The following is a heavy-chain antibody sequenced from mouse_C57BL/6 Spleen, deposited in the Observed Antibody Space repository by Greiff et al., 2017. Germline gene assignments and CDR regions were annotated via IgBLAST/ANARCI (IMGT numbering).Heavy chain of an antibody. Sequence: QVQLQQSDAELVKPGASVKISCKVSGYTFTDHTIHWIKQRPEQGLEWIGYIYPRDGSTKYNEKFKSKATLTADKSSSTAYMQLNSLTSEDSAVYFCAAPYYYGSRGGFNYWGQGTTLTVSS. V-gene: IGHV1-78*01. CDR1: GYTFTDHT. J-gene: IGHJ2*01. CDR3: AAPYYYGSRGGFNY. D-gene: IGHD1-1*01. CDR2: IYPRDGST.